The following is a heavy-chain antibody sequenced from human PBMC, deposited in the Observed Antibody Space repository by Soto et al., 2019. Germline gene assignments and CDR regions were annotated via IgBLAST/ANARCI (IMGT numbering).Heavy chain of an antibody. CDR3: ARDDTVGAKDY. CDR2: IYHSGST. CDR1: GGSNSSSNW. J-gene: IGHJ4*02. V-gene: IGHV4-4*02. D-gene: IGHD1-26*01. Sequence: SETLSLTCAVSGGSNSSSNWWSWLRQPPGKGLEWIGEIYHSGSTNHSPSLKSRVTMSVDKSKNQFSLKLSSVTAADTAVYYCARDDTVGAKDYWGQGTLVTVSS.